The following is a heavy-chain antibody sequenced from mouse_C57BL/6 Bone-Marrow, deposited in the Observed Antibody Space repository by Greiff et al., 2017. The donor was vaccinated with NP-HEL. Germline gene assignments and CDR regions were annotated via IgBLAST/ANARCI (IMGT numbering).Heavy chain of an antibody. Sequence: QVQLQQSGAELARPGASVKLSCKASGYTFTSYGISWVKQRTGQGLEWIGEIYPRSGNTYYNEKFKGKATLTADKSSSTAYMELRSLTSEDSAVYFCAREGVYYYGSSSYYFDYWGQGTTLTVSS. V-gene: IGHV1-81*01. CDR1: GYTFTSYG. J-gene: IGHJ2*01. CDR3: AREGVYYYGSSSYYFDY. CDR2: IYPRSGNT. D-gene: IGHD1-1*01.